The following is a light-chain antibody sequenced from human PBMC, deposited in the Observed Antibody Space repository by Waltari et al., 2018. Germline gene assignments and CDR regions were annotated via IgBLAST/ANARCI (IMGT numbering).Light chain of an antibody. Sequence: EIVLTQSPGTLSLSPGERATLSCRASQSVSSSYLAWYQQKPGQAPRPLIYGASSRATGIPDRFSGSGSGTDLTLTISRLEPEDFAVYYCQQYGSSPTFGQGTKLEIK. V-gene: IGKV3-20*01. CDR3: QQYGSSPT. J-gene: IGKJ2*01. CDR1: QSVSSSY. CDR2: GAS.